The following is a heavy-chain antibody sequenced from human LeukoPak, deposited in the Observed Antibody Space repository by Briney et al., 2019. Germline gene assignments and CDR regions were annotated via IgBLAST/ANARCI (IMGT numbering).Heavy chain of an antibody. CDR1: GGTFSSYA. J-gene: IGHJ3*02. CDR2: IIPIFGTA. CDR3: ARDGDILTGDAFDI. D-gene: IGHD3-9*01. V-gene: IGHV1-69*05. Sequence: SVKVSCKASGGTFSSYAISWVRQAPGQGLEWMGGIIPIFGTANYAQKLQGRVTMTTDTSTSTAYMELRSLRSDDTAVYYCARDGDILTGDAFDIWGQGTMVTVSS.